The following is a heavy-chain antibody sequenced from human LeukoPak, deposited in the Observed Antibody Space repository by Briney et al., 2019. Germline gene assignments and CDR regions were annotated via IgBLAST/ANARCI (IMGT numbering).Heavy chain of an antibody. Sequence: ASVKVSCKASGYTFTSYGISWVRQAPGQGLEWMGWISAYNGNTNYAQKLQGRVTMTTDTSTSTAYMELRSLRSDDTAVYYCARSILSSSWHKLYYYYYGMDVWGQGTTVTVSS. J-gene: IGHJ6*02. CDR1: GYTFTSYG. D-gene: IGHD6-13*01. CDR2: ISAYNGNT. CDR3: ARSILSSSWHKLYYYYYGMDV. V-gene: IGHV1-18*01.